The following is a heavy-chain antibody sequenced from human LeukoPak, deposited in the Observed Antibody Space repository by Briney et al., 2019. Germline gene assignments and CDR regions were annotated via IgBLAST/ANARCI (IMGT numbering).Heavy chain of an antibody. V-gene: IGHV3-20*04. Sequence: GGSLRLSCAASGFRFDDHGMSWVRQVPGKGLEWVSGINWNGASTGYGDSVKGRFTISRDNAKNSLYLQMNSLRAEDTALYYCAGGGRNGWHFDYWGQGILVTVSS. CDR2: INWNGAST. J-gene: IGHJ4*02. CDR1: GFRFDDHG. CDR3: AGGGRNGWHFDY. D-gene: IGHD5-24*01.